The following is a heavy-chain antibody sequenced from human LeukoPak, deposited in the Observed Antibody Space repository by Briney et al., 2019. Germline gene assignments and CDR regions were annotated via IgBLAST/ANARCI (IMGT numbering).Heavy chain of an antibody. V-gene: IGHV1-69*02. J-gene: IGHJ4*02. CDR1: GGTFSSYT. D-gene: IGHD5-18*01. Sequence: SVKVSCKASGGTFSSYTISWVRQAPGQGLEWMGRIIPILGIANYAQKFQGRVTIPSDKSTSTAYMELSSLRSEDTAVYCCARAARGYSYVMGDYFDYWGQGTLVTVSS. CDR2: IIPILGIA. CDR3: ARAARGYSYVMGDYFDY.